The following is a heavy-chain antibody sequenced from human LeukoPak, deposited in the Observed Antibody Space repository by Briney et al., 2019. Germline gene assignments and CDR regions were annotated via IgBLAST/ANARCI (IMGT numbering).Heavy chain of an antibody. V-gene: IGHV4-59*01. CDR3: ARNIVGPRQVDY. D-gene: IGHD1-26*01. CDR1: GGSISSYY. Sequence: SETLSLTCTVSGGSISSYYWSWIRQPPGKGLEWIGYIYYSGSTNYNPSLKSRVTISVDTSKNQFSLKLSSVTAADTAIYYCARNIVGPRQVDYWGQGTLVTVSS. J-gene: IGHJ4*02. CDR2: IYYSGST.